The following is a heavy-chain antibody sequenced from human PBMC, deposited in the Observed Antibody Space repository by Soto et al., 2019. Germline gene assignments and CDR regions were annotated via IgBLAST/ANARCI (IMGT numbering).Heavy chain of an antibody. V-gene: IGHV1-18*04. CDR1: GYPFSSYG. D-gene: IGHD6-19*01. Sequence: QVHLVQSGGEVKRTGDSVKVSCKTSGYPFSSYGISWVRQAPGQGLEWLGWISGYNGKTEYGQKVQDRLTMTTDTSTNTLYMVLRNLRSDDTSLYFSVRHFWHWLVRYYYGMAAWGQGTMVTVSS. CDR2: ISGYNGKT. CDR3: VRHFWHWLVRYYYGMAA. J-gene: IGHJ6*02.